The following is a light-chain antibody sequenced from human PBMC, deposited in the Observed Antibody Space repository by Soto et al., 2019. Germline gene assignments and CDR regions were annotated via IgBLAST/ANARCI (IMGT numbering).Light chain of an antibody. CDR2: DNS. Sequence: QSLLTQPPSVPGAPGQRVTISCTGSSSNIGTVYDVHWYQQLPGTAPKLLIYDNSHRPSGVPDRFSGSKSGTSASLAITGLQAEDEADYYCQSYDSNLSRYVLGGGTKVTVL. V-gene: IGLV1-40*01. CDR1: SSNIGTVYD. J-gene: IGLJ1*01. CDR3: QSYDSNLSRYV.